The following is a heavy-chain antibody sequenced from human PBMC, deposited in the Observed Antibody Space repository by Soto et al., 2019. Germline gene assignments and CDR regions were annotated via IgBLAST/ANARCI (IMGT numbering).Heavy chain of an antibody. CDR2: FDPEDGET. D-gene: IGHD3-10*01. V-gene: IGHV1-24*01. CDR1: GYTLTELS. J-gene: IGHJ6*02. CDR3: AGGGVRGVITRTRDYYGMDV. Sequence: ASVKVSCKVSGYTLTELSMHWVRQAPGKGLEWMGGFDPEDGETIYAQKFQGRVTMTEDTSTDTAYMELSSLRSEDTAMYYCAGGGVRGVITRTRDYYGMDVWGQGTTVTVSS.